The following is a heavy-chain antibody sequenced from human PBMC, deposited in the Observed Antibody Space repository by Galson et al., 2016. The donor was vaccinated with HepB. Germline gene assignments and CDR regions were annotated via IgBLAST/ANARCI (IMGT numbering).Heavy chain of an antibody. D-gene: IGHD3-22*01. Sequence: TLSLTCVVSGASVSTHGYSWSWIRQPPGKGLECIGFSHHSGSTYYNPSLKGRVTISVDTSKNQFSLKLSSVTAADTAVYYCARHRWGDITTSFDYWGQGTLVTVSS. V-gene: IGHV4-30-2*03. CDR2: SHHSGST. CDR1: GASVSTHGYS. J-gene: IGHJ4*02. CDR3: ARHRWGDITTSFDY.